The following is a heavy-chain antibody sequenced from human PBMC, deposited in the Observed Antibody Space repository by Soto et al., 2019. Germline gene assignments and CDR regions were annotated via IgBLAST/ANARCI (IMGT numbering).Heavy chain of an antibody. CDR3: AKDPRAYSTHMGYFSDH. J-gene: IGHJ4*02. D-gene: IGHD2-8*01. CDR2: LDADDTT. V-gene: IGHV3-23*01. Sequence: EVQLLESGGNLVQPGGSLRLSCAASGFTFSRHAMSWVRQASGEGLEWVSTLDADDTTYYADSVKGRFTISRDHARNTLSLQMNSLRVEDTAVYYCAKDPRAYSTHMGYFSDHWGQGTLVTVSS. CDR1: GFTFSRHA.